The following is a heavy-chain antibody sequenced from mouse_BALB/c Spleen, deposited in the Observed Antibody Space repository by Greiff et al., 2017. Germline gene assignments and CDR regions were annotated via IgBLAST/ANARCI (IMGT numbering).Heavy chain of an antibody. Sequence: EVNVVESGGDLVKPGGSLKLSCAASGFTFSSYAMSWVRQTPEKRLEWVASISSGGSTYYPDSVKGRFTISRDNARNILYLQMSSLRSEDTAMYYCAREGTTATRAMDYWGQGTSVTVSS. CDR2: ISSGGST. J-gene: IGHJ4*01. CDR3: AREGTTATRAMDY. D-gene: IGHD1-2*01. CDR1: GFTFSSYA. V-gene: IGHV5-6-5*01.